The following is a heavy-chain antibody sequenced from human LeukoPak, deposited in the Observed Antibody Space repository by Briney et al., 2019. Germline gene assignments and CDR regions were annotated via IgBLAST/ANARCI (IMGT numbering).Heavy chain of an antibody. J-gene: IGHJ4*02. V-gene: IGHV3-74*01. D-gene: IGHD2-15*01. CDR1: GFSFDEYW. CDR2: INSDGTRT. Sequence: SGGSLRLSCVASGFSFDEYWMNWVRQPLGKGPVAISRINSDGTRTIYADAVRGRFTISRDNSKNTLYLQMNSLRAEDTAVYYCAKDGVLGYCSGGSCYSDYWGQGTLVTVSS. CDR3: AKDGVLGYCSGGSCYSDY.